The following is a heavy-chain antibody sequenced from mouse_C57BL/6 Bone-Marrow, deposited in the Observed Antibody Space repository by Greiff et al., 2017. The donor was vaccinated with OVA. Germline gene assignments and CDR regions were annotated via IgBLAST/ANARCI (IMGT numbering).Heavy chain of an antibody. V-gene: IGHV1-64*01. Sequence: VQLQQPGAELVKPGASVKLSCKASGYTFTSYWMHWVKQRPGQGLEWIGMIHPNSGSTNYNEKFKSKATLTVDKSSSTAYMQLSSLTSEDSAVYYGAREGRWLLPYFDYWGQGTTLTVSS. CDR3: AREGRWLLPYFDY. D-gene: IGHD2-3*01. CDR1: GYTFTSYW. J-gene: IGHJ2*01. CDR2: IHPNSGST.